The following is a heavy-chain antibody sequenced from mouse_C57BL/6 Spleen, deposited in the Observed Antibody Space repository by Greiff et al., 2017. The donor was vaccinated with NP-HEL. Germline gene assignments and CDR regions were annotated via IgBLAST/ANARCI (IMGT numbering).Heavy chain of an antibody. Sequence: QVQLQQPGAELVMPGASVKLSCKASGYTFTSYWMHWVKQRPGQGLEWIGEIDPSDSYTNYNQKFKGKSTLTVDKSSSTAYMQLSSLTSEDSAVYYCARSYDYGCSYWFAYWGQGTLVTVSA. D-gene: IGHD1-1*01. J-gene: IGHJ3*01. CDR3: ARSYDYGCSYWFAY. CDR2: IDPSDSYT. V-gene: IGHV1-69*01. CDR1: GYTFTSYW.